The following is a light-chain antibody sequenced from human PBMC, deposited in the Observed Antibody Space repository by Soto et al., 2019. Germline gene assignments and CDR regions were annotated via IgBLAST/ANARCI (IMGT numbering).Light chain of an antibody. CDR3: QQYASSPLLT. Sequence: EIVLMQSPGTLSLSPGEGATLSCRASQSVNSHYLAWYQQKPGQAPRVLIFDTSRRATGVPDRFSGSGSGTDFTLTISRLEPDDFAVYYCQQYASSPLLTFGGGTKVDIK. CDR1: QSVNSHY. V-gene: IGKV3-20*01. CDR2: DTS. J-gene: IGKJ4*01.